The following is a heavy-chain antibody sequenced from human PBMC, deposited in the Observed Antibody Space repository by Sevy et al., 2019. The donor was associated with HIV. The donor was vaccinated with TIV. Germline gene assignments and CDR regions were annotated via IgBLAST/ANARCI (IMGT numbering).Heavy chain of an antibody. CDR3: ARDLDIVVVVAAVNDAFDI. J-gene: IGHJ3*02. V-gene: IGHV1-3*01. CDR1: GYTFTSYA. D-gene: IGHD2-15*01. Sequence: ASVKVSCKASGYTFTSYAMHWVCQAPGQRLEWMGWINAGNGNTKYSQKFQGRVTITRDTSASTAYMELSSLRSEDTAVYYCARDLDIVVVVAAVNDAFDIWGQGTMVTVSS. CDR2: INAGNGNT.